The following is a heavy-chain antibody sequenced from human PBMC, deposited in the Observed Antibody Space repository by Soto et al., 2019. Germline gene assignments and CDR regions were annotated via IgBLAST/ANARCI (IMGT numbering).Heavy chain of an antibody. D-gene: IGHD3-22*01. CDR1: GSSLSTSAVP. Sequence: SDPTLVNPTQTRTLTSTFSGSSLSTSAVPVGWIRQPPGVALELLALIYWDDDKRYSPSLKSRLTITKDTSKNQVVLTMTNMDPVDTATYYCAHRRGYYYDSSGYGLFDYWGQGTLVTVSS. J-gene: IGHJ4*02. CDR3: AHRRGYYYDSSGYGLFDY. CDR2: IYWDDDK. V-gene: IGHV2-5*02.